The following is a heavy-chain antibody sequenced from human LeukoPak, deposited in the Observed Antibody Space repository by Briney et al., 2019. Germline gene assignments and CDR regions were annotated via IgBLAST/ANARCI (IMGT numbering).Heavy chain of an antibody. J-gene: IGHJ6*03. CDR3: ARQLLSWRGNYYYQYYMDV. CDR2: ISSSSSYI. V-gene: IGHV3-21*04. D-gene: IGHD2-2*01. Sequence: PGGSLRLSCAASGFTFSSYSMNWFRQAPGKGLEWVSSISSSSSYIYYADSVKGRFTISRDNAKNSLYLQMNSLKSDDTAVYYCARQLLSWRGNYYYQYYMDVWGKGTTVTVSS. CDR1: GFTFSSYS.